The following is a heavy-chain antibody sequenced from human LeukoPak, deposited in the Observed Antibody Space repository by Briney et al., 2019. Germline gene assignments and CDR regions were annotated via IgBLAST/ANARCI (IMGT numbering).Heavy chain of an antibody. CDR1: GNYW. CDR3: ARVRQGKMDFWSGHYYYFDY. D-gene: IGHD3-3*01. J-gene: IGHJ4*02. V-gene: IGHV3-74*01. Sequence: GGSLRLSCAASGNYWMHWVRQAPGKGLVWVSHINSDGSWTGYADSVKGRFTISKDNAKNTVYLQMNNLRAEDTAVYYCARVRQGKMDFWSGHYYYFDYWGQGTLVTVSS. CDR2: INSDGSWT.